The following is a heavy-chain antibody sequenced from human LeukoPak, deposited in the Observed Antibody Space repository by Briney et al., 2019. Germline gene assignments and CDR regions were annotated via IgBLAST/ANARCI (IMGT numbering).Heavy chain of an antibody. D-gene: IGHD2-15*01. Sequence: PGGSLRLSCTASEFTFNSYGMHWVRQAPGKGLEWVAFIRFDGSDEHYADSVKGRFTISRDNSKNALYLQMNSMRAEDTAVYYCAKDRRGSCNAGSCYCCDYWGRGALVTVSP. CDR2: IRFDGSDE. CDR3: AKDRRGSCNAGSCYCCDY. V-gene: IGHV3-30*02. J-gene: IGHJ4*02. CDR1: EFTFNSYG.